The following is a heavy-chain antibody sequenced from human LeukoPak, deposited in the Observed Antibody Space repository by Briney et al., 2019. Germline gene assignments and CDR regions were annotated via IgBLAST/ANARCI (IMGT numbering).Heavy chain of an antibody. V-gene: IGHV4-39*01. CDR2: IYYSGST. CDR3: ARQHCSGGSCYDGARFDP. Sequence: PSETLSLTCTVSGGSISSSSYYWGWIRQPPGKGLEWIGSIYYSGSTYYNPSLKSRVTISVDTSKNQFSLKLSSVTAADTAVYYCARQHCSGGSCYDGARFDPWGQGTLVTVSS. J-gene: IGHJ5*02. D-gene: IGHD2-15*01. CDR1: GGSISSSSYY.